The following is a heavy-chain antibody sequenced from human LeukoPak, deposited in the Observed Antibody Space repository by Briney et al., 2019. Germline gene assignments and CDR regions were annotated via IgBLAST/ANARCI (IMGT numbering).Heavy chain of an antibody. CDR2: IYTSGST. D-gene: IGHD3-22*01. V-gene: IGHV4-61*02. J-gene: IGHJ5*02. CDR1: GGSISSGSYY. CDR3: ARDLSYYYDSSGSAGWFDP. Sequence: SETLSLTCTVSGGSISSGSYYWNWIRQPAGKGLEWIGRIYTSGSTNYNPSLKSRVTISVDTSKNQFSLKLSSVTAADTAVYYCARDLSYYYDSSGSAGWFDPWGQGTLVTVSS.